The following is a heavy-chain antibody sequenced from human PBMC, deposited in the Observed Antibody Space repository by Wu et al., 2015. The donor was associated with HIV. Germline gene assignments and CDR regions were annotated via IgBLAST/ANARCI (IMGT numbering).Heavy chain of an antibody. CDR2: INPSGGST. Sequence: QVQLVQSGAEVKKPGASVKVSCKASGYTFTSYYMHWVRRAPGQGLEWMGIINPSGGSTSYAQKFQGRVTMTRDTSTSTVYMELSSLRSEDTAVYYCARVGGSYGSGSYYTDTDYWGQGTLVTVSS. J-gene: IGHJ4*02. V-gene: IGHV1-46*01. CDR3: ARVGGSYGSGSYYTDTDY. CDR1: GYTFTSYY. D-gene: IGHD3-10*01.